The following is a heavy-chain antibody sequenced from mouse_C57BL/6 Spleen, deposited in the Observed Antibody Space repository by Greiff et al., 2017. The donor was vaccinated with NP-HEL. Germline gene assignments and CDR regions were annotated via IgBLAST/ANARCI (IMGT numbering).Heavy chain of an antibody. CDR2: IDPNSGGT. Sequence: QVQLQQPGAELVKPGASVKLSCKASGYTFTSYWMHWVKQRPGRGLEWIGRIDPNSGGTKYNEKFKSKATLTVDKPSSTAYMQLSSLTSEDSAVYYCANGRGGYYGNPAWFAYWGQGTLVTVSA. V-gene: IGHV1-72*01. J-gene: IGHJ3*01. CDR1: GYTFTSYW. D-gene: IGHD2-1*01. CDR3: ANGRGGYYGNPAWFAY.